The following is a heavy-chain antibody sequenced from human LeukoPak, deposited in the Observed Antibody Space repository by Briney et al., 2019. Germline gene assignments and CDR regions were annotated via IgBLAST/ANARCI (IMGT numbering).Heavy chain of an antibody. V-gene: IGHV3-21*01. Sequence: PGGSLRLSCAASGFTFSSYSMNWVRQAPGKGWEWGSAISSTGSYIFYADSVKGRFTISRDNAKNSLYLQMNSLRAEDTAVYYCAREMDDILTGYGLDYWGQGTLVTVSS. D-gene: IGHD3-9*01. CDR1: GFTFSSYS. CDR2: ISSTGSYI. J-gene: IGHJ4*02. CDR3: AREMDDILTGYGLDY.